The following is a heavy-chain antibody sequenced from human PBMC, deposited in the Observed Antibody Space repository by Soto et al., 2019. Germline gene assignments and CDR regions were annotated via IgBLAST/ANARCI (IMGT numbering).Heavy chain of an antibody. Sequence: PSQTLSLTCAISGDSVSSNSVAWNWIRQSPSRGLEWLGRTYYRSKWYNDYAVSVKSRMTINPDTSKNQFSLQLNSVTPEDTAVYYCARKMGIRAFDVWGQGTTVTVSS. CDR3: ARKMGIRAFDV. CDR2: TYYRSKWYN. V-gene: IGHV6-1*01. D-gene: IGHD6-13*01. CDR1: GDSVSSNSVA. J-gene: IGHJ3*01.